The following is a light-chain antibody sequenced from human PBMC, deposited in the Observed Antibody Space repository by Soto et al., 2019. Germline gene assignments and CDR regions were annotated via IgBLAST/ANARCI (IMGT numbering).Light chain of an antibody. CDR2: GAS. Sequence: DIQMTQSPSTLSASVGDRVTITCRASQTINSCLAWYPQRPGKAPKILLYGASSLQSGVPSRFSDSGSGTEFAHTISRLLPDDFAAYYCQQYNNYWTFGQGTKVEIK. J-gene: IGKJ1*01. V-gene: IGKV1-5*03. CDR3: QQYNNYWT. CDR1: QTINSC.